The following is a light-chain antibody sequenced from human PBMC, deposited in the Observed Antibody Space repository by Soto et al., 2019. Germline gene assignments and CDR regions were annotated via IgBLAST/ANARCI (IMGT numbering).Light chain of an antibody. CDR1: QDITSY. CDR2: AAS. CDR3: QQYANLPPWT. V-gene: IGKV1-33*01. Sequence: DIQMTQSPSSLSASVGDRVTITCQASQDITSYLNWYQQKPGKAPKLLIYAASNLKTGVPSRFSGSGSGTEFTFTISSLQPEDIATYYCQQYANLPPWTFGQGTKVEIK. J-gene: IGKJ1*01.